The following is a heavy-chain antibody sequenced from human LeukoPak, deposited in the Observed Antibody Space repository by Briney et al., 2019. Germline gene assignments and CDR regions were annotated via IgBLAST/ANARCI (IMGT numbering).Heavy chain of an antibody. CDR1: GFTFRNAW. Sequence: GGPLRLSCAASGFTFRNAWMGWVRQAPGKGLEWVGRIKSKVDGGTTDFAAPVKGRFTISRDDSKNTQFLQMNSLKTEDTAVYFCTSISASVLGESFDYWGQGTLVTVSS. CDR3: TSISASVLGESFDY. D-gene: IGHD3-16*01. CDR2: IKSKVDGGTT. J-gene: IGHJ4*02. V-gene: IGHV3-15*01.